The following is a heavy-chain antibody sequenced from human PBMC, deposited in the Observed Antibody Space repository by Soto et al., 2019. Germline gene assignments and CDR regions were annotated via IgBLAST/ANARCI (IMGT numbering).Heavy chain of an antibody. J-gene: IGHJ3*02. CDR1: GYTSTGAY. CDR2: FNTNSGGT. V-gene: IGHV1-2*06. CDR3: ARDGRRGPINGFDI. D-gene: IGHD1-1*01. Sequence: ASVEVSCTXSGYTSTGAYMPWVREAPGQGLEWMRRFNTNSGGTNYAQKCHGEFTMTRDTSISTAYMELRRLRSDDTAVHYCARDGRRGPINGFDIWGQGTMVTVSS.